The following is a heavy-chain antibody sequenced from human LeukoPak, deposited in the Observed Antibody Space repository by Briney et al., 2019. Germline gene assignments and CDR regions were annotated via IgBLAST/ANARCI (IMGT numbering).Heavy chain of an antibody. J-gene: IGHJ4*02. D-gene: IGHD3-16*02. CDR2: IIPIFGTA. CDR3: ARDRLYGDDYVWGSYRLTDY. Sequence: SVKVSCMASGGTFSSYAISWLRQAPGKGLEWMGGIIPIFGTANYAQKFQGRFTITADESTSTAYMELSSLRAEDTAVYYCARDRLYGDDYVWGSYRLTDYWGQGTLVTVSS. V-gene: IGHV1-69*13. CDR1: GGTFSSYA.